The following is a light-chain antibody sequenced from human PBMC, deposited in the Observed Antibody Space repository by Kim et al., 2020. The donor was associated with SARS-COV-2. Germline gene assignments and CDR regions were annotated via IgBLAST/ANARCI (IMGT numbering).Light chain of an antibody. J-gene: IGLJ2*01. CDR3: SSYAAGNTMI. V-gene: IGLV2-8*01. Sequence: GQSLTIDCPGTSRDIGVYNYVSWYQQHPGKAPKLMIYQVTKRPSGVPDRFSGSKSGNTASLTVSGLQTEDEADYYCSSYAAGNTMIFGGGTQLTVL. CDR2: QVT. CDR1: SRDIGVYNY.